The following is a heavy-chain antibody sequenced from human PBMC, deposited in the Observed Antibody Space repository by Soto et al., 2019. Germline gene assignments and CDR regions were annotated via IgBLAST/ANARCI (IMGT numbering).Heavy chain of an antibody. CDR2: IDPSDSYT. D-gene: IGHD3-9*01. J-gene: IGHJ6*02. V-gene: IGHV5-10-1*01. Sequence: GESLKISCKGSGYSFTSYWISWGRQMPGKGLGWMGRIDPSDSYTNYSPSFQGHVTISADKSISTAYLQWSSLKASDTAMYYCARHRRYFDWLLFPDGMDVWGQGTTVTVSS. CDR1: GYSFTSYW. CDR3: ARHRRYFDWLLFPDGMDV.